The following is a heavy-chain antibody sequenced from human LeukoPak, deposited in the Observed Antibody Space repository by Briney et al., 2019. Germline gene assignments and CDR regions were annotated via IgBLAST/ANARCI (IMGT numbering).Heavy chain of an antibody. CDR2: INHSGST. V-gene: IGHV4-34*01. D-gene: IGHD2-8*01. CDR1: GGSFSGYY. CDR3: ARVAYVMDV. J-gene: IGHJ6*02. Sequence: SETLSLTCAVYGGSFSGYYWSWIRQPPGKGLEWIGEINHSGSTNYNPSLKSRVTISVDTSENQFSLKLSSVTAADTAVYYCARVAYVMDVWGQGTTVVVSS.